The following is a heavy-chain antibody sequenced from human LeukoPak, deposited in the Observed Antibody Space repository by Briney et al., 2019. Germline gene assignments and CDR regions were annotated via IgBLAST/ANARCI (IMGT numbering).Heavy chain of an antibody. CDR3: ARDLKGPTPSSAFDI. CDR1: GFTFSSNG. V-gene: IGHV3-33*01. J-gene: IGHJ3*02. D-gene: IGHD6-6*01. CDR2: IRYDGSYK. Sequence: GGSLRLSCAASGFTFSSNGMYWVRQAPAKGLEWVAVIRYDGSYKYYVDSVKGRFTISRDNSKNTLYLEMNSLRAEDTAVYYCARDLKGPTPSSAFDIWGQGTMVSVS.